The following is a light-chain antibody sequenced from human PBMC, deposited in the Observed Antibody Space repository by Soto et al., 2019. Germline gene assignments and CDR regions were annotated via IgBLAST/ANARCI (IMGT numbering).Light chain of an antibody. Sequence: QSVLTQPPSVSGAPGQRVTISCTGSSSNIGAGYDVHWYQQLPGTVPKVLIYGNSNRPSGVTDRFSGSKSGTSASLPITGLQAEEEADYYCQSYDSSLNGVVFGGGTKLTVL. CDR1: SSNIGAGYD. CDR2: GNS. J-gene: IGLJ2*01. V-gene: IGLV1-40*01. CDR3: QSYDSSLNGVV.